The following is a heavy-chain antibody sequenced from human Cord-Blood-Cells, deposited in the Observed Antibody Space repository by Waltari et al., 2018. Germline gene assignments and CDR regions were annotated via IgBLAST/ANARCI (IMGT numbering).Heavy chain of an antibody. V-gene: IGHV3-23*01. Sequence: YAYSVKGRFTISRDNSKNTLYLQMNSLRAEDTAVYYCAKDSAGDYWGQGTLVTVSS. CDR3: AKDSAGDY. J-gene: IGHJ4*02.